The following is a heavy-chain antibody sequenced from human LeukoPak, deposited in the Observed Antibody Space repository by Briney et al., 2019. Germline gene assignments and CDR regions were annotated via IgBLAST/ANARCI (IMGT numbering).Heavy chain of an antibody. D-gene: IGHD3-3*01. Sequence: PSETLSLTCAVYGGSFSGYYWSWIRQPPGKGLEWIGEINHSGSTNYNPSLKRRVTISVDTSKKQFSLKLSSVTAADTAVYYCARGKVLRFLEWLFRFPPPKENHSFDYWGQGTLVTVSS. CDR1: GGSFSGYY. V-gene: IGHV4-34*01. CDR3: ARGKVLRFLEWLFRFPPPKENHSFDY. CDR2: INHSGST. J-gene: IGHJ4*02.